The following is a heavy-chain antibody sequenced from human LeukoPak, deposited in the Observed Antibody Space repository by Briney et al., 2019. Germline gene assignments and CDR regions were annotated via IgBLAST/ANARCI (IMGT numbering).Heavy chain of an antibody. CDR1: GFTFSPYT. J-gene: IGHJ3*02. CDR2: ISGHGRDI. V-gene: IGHV3-21*01. D-gene: IGHD1-1*01. CDR3: SREAVELEIGEGFDI. Sequence: PGGSLRLSCAASGFTFSPYTMNWVRQAPGRGLEWVSSISGHGRDIYYADTLKGRFTISRDNAKNSLYLQMNSLRPEDTAVYYCSREAVELEIGEGFDIWGQGTMVTVSS.